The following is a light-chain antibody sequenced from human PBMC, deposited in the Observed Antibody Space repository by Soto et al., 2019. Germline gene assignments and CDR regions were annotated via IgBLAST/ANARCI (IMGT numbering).Light chain of an antibody. CDR3: GTWDSSLSAAV. CDR2: ENN. CDR1: SSNIGNKY. Sequence: QSVLTQPPSVSAAPGQKVTISCSGSSSNIGNKYVSWYQQLPGTAPKLLIYENNKRPSGIPDRFSGSKSGTSATLGITGLQTGDEADYYCGTWDSSLSAAVFGGGTKLTVL. J-gene: IGLJ3*02. V-gene: IGLV1-51*02.